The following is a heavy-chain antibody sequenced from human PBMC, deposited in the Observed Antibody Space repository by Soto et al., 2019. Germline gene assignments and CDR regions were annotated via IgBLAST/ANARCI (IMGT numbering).Heavy chain of an antibody. CDR1: GYDFTAYD. CDR2: MNPINGAT. CDR3: GRGPSPRAPAGGTPYYYAMDV. D-gene: IGHD6-13*01. Sequence: ASVKVSCKAAGYDFTAYDINWVRQASRQGLEWMGWMNPINGATGTARRFQGRVSLSRNTATGTAYLELTSLRSDDTAVYYCGRGPSPRAPAGGTPYYYAMDVWGQGTKVTVSS. V-gene: IGHV1-8*02. J-gene: IGHJ6*02.